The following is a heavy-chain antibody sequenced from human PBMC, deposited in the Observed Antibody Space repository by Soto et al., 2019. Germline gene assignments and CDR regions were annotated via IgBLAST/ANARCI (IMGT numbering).Heavy chain of an antibody. J-gene: IGHJ4*02. CDR2: ISYDGSNK. D-gene: IGHD2-15*01. CDR3: AKEYSYYFDY. Sequence: GGSLRLSCAASGFTFSSYGMHWVRQAPGKGLEWVAVISYDGSNKYYADSVKGRFTISRDNSRNTLYLQMNSLRAEDTAVYYCAKEYSYYFDYWGQGTLVTVSS. CDR1: GFTFSSYG. V-gene: IGHV3-30*18.